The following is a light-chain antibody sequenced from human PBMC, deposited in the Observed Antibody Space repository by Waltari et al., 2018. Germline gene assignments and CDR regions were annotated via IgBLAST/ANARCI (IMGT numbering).Light chain of an antibody. V-gene: IGLV1-44*01. Sequence: SVLTQPPSASGAPGQHVTLPCSGISSNIPSNIASWCQHFPGPAPKLLIYSNNQRPSGVPDRFFASKSGTSASLVISGLQSEDEADYYCASWDDTLNGFYAFGTGTKVTVV. J-gene: IGLJ1*01. CDR2: SNN. CDR1: SSNIPSNI. CDR3: ASWDDTLNGFYA.